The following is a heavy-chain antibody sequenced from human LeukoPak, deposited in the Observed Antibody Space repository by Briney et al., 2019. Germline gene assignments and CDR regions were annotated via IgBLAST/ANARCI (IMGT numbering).Heavy chain of an antibody. Sequence: PSETLSLTCTVSGGSISSYYWSWIRQPPGKGLEWIGYIYYSGSTNYNPSLKSRVTISVDTSKNQFSLKLSSVTAADTAVYYCARGVLEPALNWFDPWGQGTLVTVSS. V-gene: IGHV4-59*01. CDR1: GGSISSYY. D-gene: IGHD1-1*01. J-gene: IGHJ5*02. CDR2: IYYSGST. CDR3: ARGVLEPALNWFDP.